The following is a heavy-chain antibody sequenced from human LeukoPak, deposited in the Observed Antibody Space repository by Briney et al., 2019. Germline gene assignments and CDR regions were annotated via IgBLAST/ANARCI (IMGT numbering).Heavy chain of an antibody. D-gene: IGHD2-8*01. J-gene: IGHJ4*02. Sequence: AGGSLRLSCAASGFTFSDYTMNWVRQAPGKGLEWVSSISSRSSYIYYADSLKGRFTISRDNAKNSVYLQTDSLRDEDTAVYHCTKAPNRYYFDYWGLGTLVTVS. CDR3: TKAPNRYYFDY. CDR2: ISSRSSYI. V-gene: IGHV3-21*04. CDR1: GFTFSDYT.